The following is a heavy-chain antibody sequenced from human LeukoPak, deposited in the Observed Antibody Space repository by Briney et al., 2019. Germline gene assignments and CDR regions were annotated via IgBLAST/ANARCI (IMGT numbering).Heavy chain of an antibody. V-gene: IGHV3-30*03. D-gene: IGHD4/OR15-4a*01. Sequence: GGSLRLSCAASGFTFSSYGMHWVRQAPGKGLEWVAVISYDGCHKYSADSVKGRFTISRDNSKNTLYLQMNSLRTEDTAVYFCSASRPHYGDYYGLDVWGHGTTVTVSS. J-gene: IGHJ6*02. CDR1: GFTFSSYG. CDR3: SASRPHYGDYYGLDV. CDR2: ISYDGCHK.